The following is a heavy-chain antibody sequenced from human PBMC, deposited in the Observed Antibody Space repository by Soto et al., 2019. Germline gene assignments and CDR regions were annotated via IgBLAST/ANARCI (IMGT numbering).Heavy chain of an antibody. V-gene: IGHV3-21*01. D-gene: IGHD3-22*01. CDR2: ISSSSSYI. Sequence: EVQLVESGGGLVKPGGSLRLSCAASGFTFSSYSMNWVRQAPGKGLAWVSSISSSSSYIYYADSVKGRLPISRDNPKNSLYLQMNSRRAEDTAVYYCARLWSPTYYYDSSGSGGAFDIWGQGRIVTVSS. J-gene: IGHJ3*02. CDR3: ARLWSPTYYYDSSGSGGAFDI. CDR1: GFTFSSYS.